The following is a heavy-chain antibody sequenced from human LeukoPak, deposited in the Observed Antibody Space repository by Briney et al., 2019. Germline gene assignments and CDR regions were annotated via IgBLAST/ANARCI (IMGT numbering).Heavy chain of an antibody. V-gene: IGHV4-30-2*01. D-gene: IGHD4-17*01. CDR3: ARSLYGDYEGFDY. J-gene: IGHJ4*02. Sequence: SQTLSLTCTVSGGSISSGGYYWSWIRQPPGKGLEWIGYIYHSGSTYYNPSLKSRVTISVDTSKNQFSLKLSSVTAADTAVYYCARSLYGDYEGFDYWGQGTLVTVSS. CDR1: GGSISSGGYY. CDR2: IYHSGST.